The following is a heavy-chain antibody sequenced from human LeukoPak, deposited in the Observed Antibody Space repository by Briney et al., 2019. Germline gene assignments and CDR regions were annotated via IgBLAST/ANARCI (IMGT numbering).Heavy chain of an antibody. CDR2: INHSGST. V-gene: IGHV4-34*01. CDR1: GGSFSGYY. Sequence: TASETLSLTCAVYGGSFSGYYWSSIRQPPGKGLEWIGEINHSGSTNYNPSLQSRVTISVDTSKNQFSLKLSSVTAADTAVYYCARGRSVWGQGTLVTVSS. J-gene: IGHJ4*02. CDR3: ARGRSV.